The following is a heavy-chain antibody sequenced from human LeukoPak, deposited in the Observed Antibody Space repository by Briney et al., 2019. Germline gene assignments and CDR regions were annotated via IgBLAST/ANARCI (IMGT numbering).Heavy chain of an antibody. J-gene: IGHJ6*03. Sequence: PGGSLRLSCAASGFTFSSYSMNWVRQAPGKGLEWVSCISSSSSTIYYADSVKGRFTISRDNAKNSLYLQMNSLRAEDTAVYYCARNSRITMVRGVFPYMDVWGKGTTVTVSS. D-gene: IGHD3-10*01. CDR2: ISSSSSTI. V-gene: IGHV3-48*01. CDR3: ARNSRITMVRGVFPYMDV. CDR1: GFTFSSYS.